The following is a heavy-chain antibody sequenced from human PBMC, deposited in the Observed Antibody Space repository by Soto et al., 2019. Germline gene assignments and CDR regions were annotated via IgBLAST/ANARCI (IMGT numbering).Heavy chain of an antibody. J-gene: IGHJ6*02. CDR2: ISAYNGNT. V-gene: IGHV1-18*01. D-gene: IGHD6-19*01. CDR1: GYTFTSYV. CDR3: ARVVATVAGPYGMDV. Sequence: VQLVQSGAEVKKPGASVKVSCRASGYTFTSYVISWVRQAPAQGLEWMGWISAYNGNTNFAQKLQGRVTMTTDTSTSTAYMELRSLRSDDTAVDYCARVVATVAGPYGMDVWGQGTTVTVSS.